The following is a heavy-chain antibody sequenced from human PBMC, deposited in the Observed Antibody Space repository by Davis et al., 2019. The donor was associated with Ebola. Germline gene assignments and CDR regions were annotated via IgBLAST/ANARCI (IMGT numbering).Heavy chain of an antibody. J-gene: IGHJ6*02. CDR3: AREVRYYYYYGMDV. Sequence: MPSETLSLTCTVSGGSISSGDYYWSWIRQPPGKGLEWIGYIYYSGSTYYNPSLKSRVTISVDTSKNQFSLKLSSVTAADTAVYYCAREVRYYYYYGMDVWGQGTTVTVSS. V-gene: IGHV4-30-4*01. CDR2: IYYSGST. CDR1: GGSISSGDYY.